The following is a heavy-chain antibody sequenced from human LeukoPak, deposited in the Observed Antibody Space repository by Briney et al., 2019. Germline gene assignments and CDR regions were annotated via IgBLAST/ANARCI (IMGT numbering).Heavy chain of an antibody. CDR3: AREQSGQWLVNDAFDM. CDR1: GFTFSSYS. CDR2: ISGSSTYF. Sequence: PGGSLRLSCAASGFTFSSYSMDWVRQAPGKGLEWVSSISGSSTYFYYAASVKGRFTISRDNAKNSLYLQMNSLRAEDAAVYYCAREQSGQWLVNDAFDMWGQGTMVTVSS. D-gene: IGHD6-19*01. J-gene: IGHJ3*02. V-gene: IGHV3-21*01.